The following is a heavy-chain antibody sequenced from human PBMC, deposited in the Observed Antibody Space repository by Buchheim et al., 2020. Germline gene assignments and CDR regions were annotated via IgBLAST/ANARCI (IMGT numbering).Heavy chain of an antibody. J-gene: IGHJ4*02. Sequence: QVQLVESGGGVVQPGRSLRLSCAASGFTFSSYAMHWVRQAPGKGLEWVAVISYDGSNKYYADSVKGRFTISRDNSKNTLYLQMNSLRAEDTAVYYCARAVFNWNWLFDYWGQGTL. D-gene: IGHD1-7*01. V-gene: IGHV3-30*04. CDR3: ARAVFNWNWLFDY. CDR1: GFTFSSYA. CDR2: ISYDGSNK.